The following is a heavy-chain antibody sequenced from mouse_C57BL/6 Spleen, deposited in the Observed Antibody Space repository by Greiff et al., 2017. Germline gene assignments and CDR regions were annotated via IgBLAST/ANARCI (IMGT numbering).Heavy chain of an antibody. CDR1: GYTFTSYG. V-gene: IGHV1-81*01. J-gene: IGHJ2*01. D-gene: IGHD2-4*01. CDR3: ARHYDYDRYYFDY. CDR2: IYPRSGNT. Sequence: VKLVESGAELARPGASVKLSCKASGYTFTSYGISWVKQRTGQGLEWIGEIYPRSGNTYYNEKFKGKATLTADKSSSTAYMELRSLTSEDSAVYFCARHYDYDRYYFDYWGQGTTLTVSS.